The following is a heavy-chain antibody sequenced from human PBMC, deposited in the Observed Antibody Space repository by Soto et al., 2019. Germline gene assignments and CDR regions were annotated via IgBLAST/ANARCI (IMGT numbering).Heavy chain of an antibody. V-gene: IGHV3-23*01. CDR3: AKDLGYDGSGIEI. J-gene: IGHJ4*02. Sequence: VQLLESGGGLLQPGGSLRLSCAVSGFTFSNYGMSWVRQAPGKGLEWVSATSGSGDTTYYADSVKGRFTISRDNSKNMLYVQMNSLRAEDTAVYYCAKDLGYDGSGIEIWGQGTLVTVSP. D-gene: IGHD3-10*01. CDR1: GFTFSNYG. CDR2: TSGSGDTT.